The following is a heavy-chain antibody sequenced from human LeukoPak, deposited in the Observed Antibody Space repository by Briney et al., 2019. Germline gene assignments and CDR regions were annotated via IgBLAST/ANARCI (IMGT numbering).Heavy chain of an antibody. Sequence: PGGSLRLSCAASGFTFSGYWMYWVRQPPGRGLVWVSRINTDGSNTGYADSVKGRFTISRDNAKNTLYLQMNSLRAEDTAVYYCARGPFDIWGQGTMVTVSS. CDR2: INTDGSNT. CDR1: GFTFSGYW. CDR3: ARGPFDI. V-gene: IGHV3-74*01. J-gene: IGHJ3*02.